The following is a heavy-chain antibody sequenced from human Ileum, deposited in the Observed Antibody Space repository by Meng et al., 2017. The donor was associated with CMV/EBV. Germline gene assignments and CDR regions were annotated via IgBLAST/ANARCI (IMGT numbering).Heavy chain of an antibody. J-gene: IGHJ5*02. V-gene: IGHV3-30*02. CDR2: IRYDGNNK. CDR1: ALTFSTYG. CDR3: AKPYCDGDCYYHAFDP. D-gene: IGHD2-21*01. Sequence: GGSLRLSCAASALTFSTYGMHWVRQAPGKGLEWVTFIRYDGNNKYYADSVRGRFTISRDNSKNTLYLQMNSLRPEDTAVYYCAKPYCDGDCYYHAFDPWGQGTLVTVSS.